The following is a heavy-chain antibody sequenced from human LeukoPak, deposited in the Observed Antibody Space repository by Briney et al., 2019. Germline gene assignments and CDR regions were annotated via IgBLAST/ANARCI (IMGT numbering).Heavy chain of an antibody. D-gene: IGHD6-13*01. CDR2: INAGNGNT. J-gene: IGHJ4*02. CDR1: GYTFTSYA. V-gene: IGHV1-3*01. Sequence: GASVKVSCKASGYTFTSYAMHWVRQAPGQRLEWMGWINAGNGNTKYSQKFQGRVTITRDTSASTAYMELSSLRSEDTAVYYCAREGGGYSSSRSPFDYWGQGTLVTVSS. CDR3: AREGGGYSSSRSPFDY.